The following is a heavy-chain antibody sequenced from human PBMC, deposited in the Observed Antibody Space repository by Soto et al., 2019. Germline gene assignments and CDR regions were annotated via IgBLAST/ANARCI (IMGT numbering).Heavy chain of an antibody. CDR2: IVVGSGNT. Sequence: ASVKVSCKASGFTFTSSAVQWVRQARGQRLEWIGWIVVGSGNTNYAQKFQERVTITRDMSTSTAYMELSSLRSEDTAVYYCAIHYYDSSGYPDAFDIWGQGTMVTVSS. V-gene: IGHV1-58*01. J-gene: IGHJ3*02. CDR3: AIHYYDSSGYPDAFDI. D-gene: IGHD3-22*01. CDR1: GFTFTSSA.